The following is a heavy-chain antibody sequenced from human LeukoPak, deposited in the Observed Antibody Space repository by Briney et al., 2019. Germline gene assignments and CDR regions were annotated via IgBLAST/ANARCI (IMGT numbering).Heavy chain of an antibody. J-gene: IGHJ4*02. D-gene: IGHD4-23*01. CDR3: AKEKTTVVTRPYFDY. V-gene: IGHV3-48*03. Sequence: GGSLRLSCAASGFTFSSYEMNWVRQAPGKGLEWVSYISSSGSTIYYADSVKGRFTISRDNSKNTLYLQMNSLRAEDTAVYYCAKEKTTVVTRPYFDYWGQGTLVTVSS. CDR1: GFTFSSYE. CDR2: ISSSGSTI.